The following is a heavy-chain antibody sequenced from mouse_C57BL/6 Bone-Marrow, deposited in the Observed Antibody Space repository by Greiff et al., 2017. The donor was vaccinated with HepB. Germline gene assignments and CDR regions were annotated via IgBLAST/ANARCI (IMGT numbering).Heavy chain of an antibody. Sequence: EVQLVESGGGLVKPGGSLKLSCAASGFTFSSYAMSWVRQTPEKRLEWVATISDGGSYTYYPDNVKGRFTISRDNAKNNLYLQMSHLKSEDTAMYYCARDTYWVYYYAMDYWGQGTSVTVSS. CDR1: GFTFSSYA. J-gene: IGHJ4*01. D-gene: IGHD5-1*01. V-gene: IGHV5-4*01. CDR3: ARDTYWVYYYAMDY. CDR2: ISDGGSYT.